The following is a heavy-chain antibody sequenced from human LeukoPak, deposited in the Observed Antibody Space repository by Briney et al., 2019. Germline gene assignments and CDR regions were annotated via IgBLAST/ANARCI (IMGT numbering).Heavy chain of an antibody. V-gene: IGHV3-33*06. CDR3: AKGPAPYCSGGSCYSPHWYFDL. J-gene: IGHJ2*01. D-gene: IGHD2-15*01. Sequence: GGSLRLSCAASGFTFSSYGMHWVRQAPGKGLEWVAVIWYDGSNKYYADSVKGRFTISRDNPKNTVYLQMNSLSAEDTAVYYCAKGPAPYCSGGSCYSPHWYFDLWGRGTLVTVSS. CDR1: GFTFSSYG. CDR2: IWYDGSNK.